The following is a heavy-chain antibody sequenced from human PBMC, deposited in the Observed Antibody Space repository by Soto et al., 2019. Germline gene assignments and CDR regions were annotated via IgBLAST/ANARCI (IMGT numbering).Heavy chain of an antibody. CDR1: GFTFSSYS. CDR3: ARLCSSTSCYNYYYYGMDV. J-gene: IGHJ6*02. Sequence: NPVGSLRLSCAASGFTFSSYSMNWVRQAPGKGLEWVSSISSSSSYIYYADSVKGRFTISRDNAKNSLYLQMNSLRAEDTAVYYCARLCSSTSCYNYYYYGMDVWGQGTTVTVSS. D-gene: IGHD2-2*01. V-gene: IGHV3-21*01. CDR2: ISSSSSYI.